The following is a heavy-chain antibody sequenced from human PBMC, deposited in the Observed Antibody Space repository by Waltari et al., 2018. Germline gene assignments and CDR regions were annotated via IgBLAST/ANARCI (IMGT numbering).Heavy chain of an antibody. CDR3: AKDMGYLYAHGHLTFGHFDS. V-gene: IGHV3-9*01. J-gene: IGHJ4*02. D-gene: IGHD3-16*02. CDR1: GFTFRDFP. CDR2: VSWNSGDI. Sequence: VQLVESGGGLVRPGRSLRLYCVASGFTFRDFPMHWLRQSPGKGLEWVAGVSWNSGDIGYAGSVRGRFTVSRENARNSVYLEMDGLRPEDTAVYYCAKDMGYLYAHGHLTFGHFDSRGQGTLVNIAS.